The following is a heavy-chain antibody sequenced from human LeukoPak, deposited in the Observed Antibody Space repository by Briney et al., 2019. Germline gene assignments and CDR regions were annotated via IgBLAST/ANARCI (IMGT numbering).Heavy chain of an antibody. J-gene: IGHJ4*02. V-gene: IGHV4-31*03. CDR2: IYYSGGT. CDR3: ARAVGSSSFINY. Sequence: PSQTLSLTCTVSGGSISSGGYYWSWIRQHPGKGLEWIGYIYYSGGTYYNPSLKSRVTISVDTSKNQFSLKLSSVTAADTAVYYCARAVGSSSFINYWGQGTLVTVSS. D-gene: IGHD6-6*01. CDR1: GGSISSGGYY.